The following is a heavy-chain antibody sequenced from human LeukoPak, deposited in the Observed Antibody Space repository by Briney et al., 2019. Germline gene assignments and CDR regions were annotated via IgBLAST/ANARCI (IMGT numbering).Heavy chain of an antibody. CDR1: GGTFSSYA. D-gene: IGHD1-26*01. J-gene: IGHJ4*02. CDR3: ARDDPVGATAY. CDR2: IIPIFGPA. V-gene: IGHV1-69*05. Sequence: SVKVSCKASGGTFSSYAISWVRQAPGQGLEWTGGIIPIFGPANYAQKFQGRVTITTDESTSTADMELSSLRSEDTAVYYCARDDPVGATAYWGQGTLVTVSS.